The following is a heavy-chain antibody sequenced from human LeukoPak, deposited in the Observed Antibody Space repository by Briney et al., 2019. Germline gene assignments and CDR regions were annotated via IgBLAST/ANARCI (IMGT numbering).Heavy chain of an antibody. CDR3: AGEVFSSGSYPDY. CDR2: INWGGEEK. D-gene: IGHD3-10*01. V-gene: IGHV3-20*04. J-gene: IGHJ4*02. CDR1: GFTFDDYG. Sequence: GGSLRLSCAVSGFTFDDYGMAWVRQAPGKGLQWVSGINWGGEEKGYADSVRGRFTISRDNSRYTVYLQMNGLRAEDTVGDYCAGEVFSSGSYPDYWGQGNLVTVSS.